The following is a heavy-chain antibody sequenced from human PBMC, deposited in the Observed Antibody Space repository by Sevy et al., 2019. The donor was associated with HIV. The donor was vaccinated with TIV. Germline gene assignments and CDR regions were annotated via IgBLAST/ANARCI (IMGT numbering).Heavy chain of an antibody. Sequence: SETLSLTCTVSGYSISSGYYWGWIRQPPGEGLEWIGNIYHSGSTYYNPSLKSRVTISVDTSKNQFSLKLSSVTAANXAVYYCARDLMYFYDSSGYYYTFDYWSQGTLVTVSS. CDR1: GYSISSGYY. CDR2: IYHSGST. J-gene: IGHJ4*02. CDR3: ARDLMYFYDSSGYYYTFDY. V-gene: IGHV4-38-2*02. D-gene: IGHD3-22*01.